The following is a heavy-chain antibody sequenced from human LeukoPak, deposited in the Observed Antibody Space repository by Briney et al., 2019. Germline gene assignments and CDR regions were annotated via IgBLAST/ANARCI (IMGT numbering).Heavy chain of an antibody. V-gene: IGHV5-51*01. Sequence: RGESLKISCKGSGYSFTSYWIGWVRQMPGKGLEWMGIIYPGDSDTRYSPSFQGQVTISDDKSISTAYLQWSSLKASDTAMYYCARRELTENDAFDIWGQGTMVTVSS. CDR2: IYPGDSDT. D-gene: IGHD1-20*01. J-gene: IGHJ3*02. CDR3: ARRELTENDAFDI. CDR1: GYSFTSYW.